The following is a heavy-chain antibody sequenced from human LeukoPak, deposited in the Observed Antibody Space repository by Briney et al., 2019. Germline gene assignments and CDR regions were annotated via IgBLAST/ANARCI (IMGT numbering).Heavy chain of an antibody. CDR1: GGSITTTNW. CDR3: TRGPYTSGWFSFDY. D-gene: IGHD6-19*01. Sequence: SGTLSLTCAVSGGSITTTNWWSWVRQPPGKGLEWIGEVHLSGATNYNPSLESRVSMSIDKSKNHLSLEVTSVTAADTAVYYCTRGPYTSGWFSFDYWGQGTLVTVSS. CDR2: VHLSGAT. J-gene: IGHJ4*02. V-gene: IGHV4-4*02.